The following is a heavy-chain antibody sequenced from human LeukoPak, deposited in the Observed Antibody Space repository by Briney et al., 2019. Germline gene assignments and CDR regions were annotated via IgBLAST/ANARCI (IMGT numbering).Heavy chain of an antibody. D-gene: IGHD2/OR15-2a*01. CDR3: TRKGSQWDFLVDY. Sequence: GGSLRLSCAASGFSFSSYWMSWVRQAPGKGLEWVANIKQDGSEKYYVDSVKGRFTISRDNAKNSLYLQMDSLTAEDTAVYYCTRKGSQWDFLVDYWGQGTRVAVSP. V-gene: IGHV3-7*01. J-gene: IGHJ4*02. CDR2: IKQDGSEK. CDR1: GFSFSSYW.